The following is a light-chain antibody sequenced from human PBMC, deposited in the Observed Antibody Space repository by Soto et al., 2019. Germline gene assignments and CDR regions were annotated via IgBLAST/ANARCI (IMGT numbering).Light chain of an antibody. V-gene: IGKV1-5*03. CDR1: QSISSW. CDR2: KAS. CDR3: QQYNSYLHT. Sequence: DIQMTQSPSTLSASVGDRVTSTCRASQSISSWLAWYQQKPGKAPKLLIYKASSLESGVPSRFSGSGSGTEFTLTISSLQPDDFATYYCQQYNSYLHTFGQGTKLEIK. J-gene: IGKJ2*01.